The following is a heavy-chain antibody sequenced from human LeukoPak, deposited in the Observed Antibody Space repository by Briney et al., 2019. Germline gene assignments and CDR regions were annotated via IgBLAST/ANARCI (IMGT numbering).Heavy chain of an antibody. Sequence: GGSLRLSCAASGLTFSSYSMNWVRQAPGKGLEWVSSISSSSSYIYYADSVKGRFTISRDNAKNSLYLQMNSLRAEDTAVYYCARAPLGYCSGGSCYDLDHWGQGTLVTVSS. CDR3: ARAPLGYCSGGSCYDLDH. J-gene: IGHJ4*02. CDR2: ISSSSSYI. CDR1: GLTFSSYS. V-gene: IGHV3-21*01. D-gene: IGHD2-15*01.